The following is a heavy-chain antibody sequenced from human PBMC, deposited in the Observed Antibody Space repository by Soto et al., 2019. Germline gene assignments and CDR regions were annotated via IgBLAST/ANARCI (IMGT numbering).Heavy chain of an antibody. CDR2: IYYSGST. J-gene: IGHJ4*02. CDR3: ARIETPYYYGSGSYFDY. CDR1: GGSISSSSYY. D-gene: IGHD3-10*01. Sequence: PSETLSLTCTVSGGSISSSSYYWGWIRQPPGKGLEWIGSIYYSGSTYYNPSLKSRVTISVDTSKNQFSLKLSSVTAADTAVYYCARIETPYYYGSGSYFDYWGQGTLVTVSS. V-gene: IGHV4-39*01.